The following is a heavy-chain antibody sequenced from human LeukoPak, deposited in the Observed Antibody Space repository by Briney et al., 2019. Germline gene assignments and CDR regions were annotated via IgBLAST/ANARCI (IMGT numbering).Heavy chain of an antibody. CDR3: ARVKRGVGFDY. V-gene: IGHV3-64*01. D-gene: IGHD3-10*01. J-gene: IGHJ4*02. Sequence: GGSLRLSCAASGFTFSSYAMHWVRQAPGKGLEYVSAISSNGGSTYYANSVKGRFTISRDNSKNTLYLQMGSLRAEDMAVYYCARVKRGVGFDYWGQGTLVTVSS. CDR2: ISSNGGST. CDR1: GFTFSSYA.